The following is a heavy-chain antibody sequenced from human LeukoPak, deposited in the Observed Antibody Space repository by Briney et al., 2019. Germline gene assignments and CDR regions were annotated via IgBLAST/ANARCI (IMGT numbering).Heavy chain of an antibody. CDR2: ISYDGTDE. J-gene: IGHJ5*02. CDR1: GFTFSNAW. D-gene: IGHD5-18*01. Sequence: GGSLRLSCAASGFTFSNAWMSWVRQAPGKGLEWVAAISYDGTDEYYGDSVKGRFTISRDKSKNTLYLQMNSLRADDTAVYYCARGATPMVFRACDPWGQGTLVTVSS. CDR3: ARGATPMVFRACDP. V-gene: IGHV3-30*03.